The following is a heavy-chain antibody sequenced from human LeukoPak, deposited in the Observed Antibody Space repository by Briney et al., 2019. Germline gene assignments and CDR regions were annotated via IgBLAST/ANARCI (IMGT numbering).Heavy chain of an antibody. Sequence: GGSLRLSCAASGFTFSSYSMNWVRQAPGKGLEWVSSISSSSSYIYYADSVKGRFTISRDNAKNSPYLQMNSLRAEDTAVYYCARDQGCSSTSCYLNYYYYGMDVWGQGTTVTVSS. CDR2: ISSSSSYI. CDR1: GFTFSSYS. CDR3: ARDQGCSSTSCYLNYYYYGMDV. J-gene: IGHJ6*02. D-gene: IGHD2-2*01. V-gene: IGHV3-21*01.